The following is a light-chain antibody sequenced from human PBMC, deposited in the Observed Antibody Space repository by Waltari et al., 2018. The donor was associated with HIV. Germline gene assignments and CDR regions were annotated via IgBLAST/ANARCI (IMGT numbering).Light chain of an antibody. V-gene: IGLV2-14*01. J-gene: IGLJ1*01. CDR1: TSDIGGYDY. CDR2: EVN. CDR3: SSFTSTRDSYV. Sequence: QSALTQPASVSGSLGQSITISCTGTTSDIGGYDYVSWYQQHPGKAPKLLISEVNNRPSGVSNRFSGSKSGNTASLTISGLQAEDEADYYCSSFTSTRDSYVFGTGTNVTVL.